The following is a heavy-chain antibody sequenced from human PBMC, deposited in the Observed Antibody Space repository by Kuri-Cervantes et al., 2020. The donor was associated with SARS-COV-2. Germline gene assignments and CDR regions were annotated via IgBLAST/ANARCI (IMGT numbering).Heavy chain of an antibody. J-gene: IGHJ6*02. CDR2: ISSSSSTI. CDR3: ARSSPHYYYGMDV. Sequence: GESLKISCAASGFTFSSYAMSWVRQAPGKGLEWVSYISSSSSTIYYADSVKGRFTISRDNAKNSLYLQMNSLRDEDTAVYYCARSSPHYYYGMDVWGQGTTVTVSS. V-gene: IGHV3-48*02. D-gene: IGHD6-13*01. CDR1: GFTFSSYA.